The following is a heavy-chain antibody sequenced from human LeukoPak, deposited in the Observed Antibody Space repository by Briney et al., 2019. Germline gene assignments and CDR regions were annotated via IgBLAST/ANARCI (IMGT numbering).Heavy chain of an antibody. J-gene: IGHJ3*02. V-gene: IGHV5-51*01. CDR3: ARRVTDVGGYCSSTSCYDAFDI. Sequence: GESLKISCKGSGYSFTSYWIGWVRQMPVKGLEWMGIIYPGDSDTRYSPSFQGQVTISADKSISTAYLQWSSLKASDTAMYYCARRVTDVGGYCSSTSCYDAFDIWGQGTMVTVSS. CDR1: GYSFTSYW. CDR2: IYPGDSDT. D-gene: IGHD2-2*01.